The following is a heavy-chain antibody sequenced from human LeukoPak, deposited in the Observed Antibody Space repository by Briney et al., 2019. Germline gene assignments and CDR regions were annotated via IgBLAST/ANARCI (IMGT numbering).Heavy chain of an antibody. V-gene: IGHV4-39*07. CDR2: IYYSGCT. J-gene: IGHJ4*02. Sequence: SETLSFTCTVSGDSSDNNGFYWGWIRQPPGKGRGWIGNIYYSGCTYYNPSLKSRVTTSVDTSKNQFSLRLSSVTTADAAVYYCARGTRGSNSSFDFWGQGTLVTVSS. CDR3: ARGTRGSNSSFDF. CDR1: GDSSDNNGFY. D-gene: IGHD1-1*01.